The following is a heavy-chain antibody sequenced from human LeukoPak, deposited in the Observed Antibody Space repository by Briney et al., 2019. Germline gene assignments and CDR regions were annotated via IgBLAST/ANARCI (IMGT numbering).Heavy chain of an antibody. CDR2: ISSSGSTI. J-gene: IGHJ5*02. Sequence: GGSLRLSCAASGFTFSDYYMSWIRQAPGKGLEWVSYISSSGSTIYYAGSVKGRFTISRDNAKNSLYLQMDSLRAEDTAVYYCAREHSGGSCLDPWGQGTLVTVSS. CDR1: GFTFSDYY. D-gene: IGHD2-15*01. V-gene: IGHV3-11*01. CDR3: AREHSGGSCLDP.